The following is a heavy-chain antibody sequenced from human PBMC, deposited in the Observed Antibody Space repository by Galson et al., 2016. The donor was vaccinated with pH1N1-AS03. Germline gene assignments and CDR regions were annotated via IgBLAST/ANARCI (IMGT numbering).Heavy chain of an antibody. CDR2: GNPDTGGT. CDR1: GYPFTAYY. CDR3: ARDLRGGDRHTDWYLDL. Sequence: SVKVSCKASGYPFTAYYMHWVRQAPGQGLEWMGRGNPDTGGTNSAQEFQGRVTLTMATSSRTAYMALTWLTPDDTAVYYCARDLRGGDRHTDWYLDLWGRGTLVTVSS. J-gene: IGHJ2*01. V-gene: IGHV1-2*06. D-gene: IGHD2-21*02.